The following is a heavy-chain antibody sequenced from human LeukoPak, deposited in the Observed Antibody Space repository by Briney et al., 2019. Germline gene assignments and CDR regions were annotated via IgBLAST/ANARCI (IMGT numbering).Heavy chain of an antibody. Sequence: GGSLRLSCAASGFTVSSNYMSWVRQAPGKGLESVAVMYNRGSPYYADSVKGRFTISRDNSKNTLYLQMNSLRAEDTAVYYCAKEGTTVTSGVFDYWGQGNLVTVSS. V-gene: IGHV3-66*01. D-gene: IGHD4-11*01. CDR3: AKEGTTVTSGVFDY. J-gene: IGHJ4*02. CDR2: MYNRGSP. CDR1: GFTVSSNY.